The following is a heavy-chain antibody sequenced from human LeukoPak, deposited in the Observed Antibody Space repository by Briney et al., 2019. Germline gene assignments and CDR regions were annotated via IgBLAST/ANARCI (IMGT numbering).Heavy chain of an antibody. CDR3: ARTHYYDSSGYREKDYFFDY. J-gene: IGHJ4*02. Sequence: ASVKVSCKASGYTFTGYYMHWVRQAPGPGLEWMGWINLNSGGTNYAQKFQGRVTMTRDTSISTAYMELSRLRSDDTAVYYCARTHYYDSSGYREKDYFFDYWGQGTLVTVSS. CDR2: INLNSGGT. CDR1: GYTFTGYY. D-gene: IGHD3-22*01. V-gene: IGHV1-2*02.